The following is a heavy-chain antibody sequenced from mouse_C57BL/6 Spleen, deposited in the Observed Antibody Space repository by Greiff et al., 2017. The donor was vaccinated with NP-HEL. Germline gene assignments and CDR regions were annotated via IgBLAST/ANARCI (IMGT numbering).Heavy chain of an antibody. D-gene: IGHD1-1*01. CDR2: IDPSDSYT. Sequence: QVQLQQPGAELVMPGASVKLSCKASGYTFTSYWMHWVKQRPGQGLEWIGEIDPSDSYTNYNQKFKGKSTLTVYKSSSTAYMQLSSLTSEDSAVYYCAREITTVVEGWFAYWGQGTLVTVSA. CDR1: GYTFTSYW. V-gene: IGHV1-69*01. CDR3: AREITTVVEGWFAY. J-gene: IGHJ3*01.